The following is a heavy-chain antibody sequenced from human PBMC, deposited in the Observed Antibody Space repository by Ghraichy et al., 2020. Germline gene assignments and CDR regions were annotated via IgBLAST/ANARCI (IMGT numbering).Heavy chain of an antibody. CDR3: AKDKGLLVGSLYDFWSGYLGAGGMDV. CDR1: GFTFDDYA. D-gene: IGHD3-3*01. Sequence: GGSLRLSCAASGFTFDDYAMHWVRQAPGKGLEWVSGISWNSGSIGYADSVKGRFTISRDNAKNSLYLQMNSLRAEDTALYYCAKDKGLLVGSLYDFWSGYLGAGGMDVWGQGTTVTVSS. J-gene: IGHJ6*02. V-gene: IGHV3-9*01. CDR2: ISWNSGSI.